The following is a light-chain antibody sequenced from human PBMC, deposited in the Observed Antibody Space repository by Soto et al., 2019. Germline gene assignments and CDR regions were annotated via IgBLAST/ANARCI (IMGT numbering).Light chain of an antibody. CDR1: QSVLYSSNNKNH. CDR3: QQYYSVPIT. Sequence: DIVLTQSPDSLAVSLCESSTINCKSSQSVLYSSNNKNHLAWYQQKPGQPPKLLIYWASTRESGVPDRFSGSGSGTDFTLTISSLQAEDVAVYYCQQYYSVPITFGQGTRLEI. J-gene: IGKJ5*01. CDR2: WAS. V-gene: IGKV4-1*01.